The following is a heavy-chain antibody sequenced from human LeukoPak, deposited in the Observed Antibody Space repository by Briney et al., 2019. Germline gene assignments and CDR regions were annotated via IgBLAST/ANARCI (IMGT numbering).Heavy chain of an antibody. CDR3: ARTPDLASFDY. D-gene: IGHD5-12*01. CDR1: GGSISSGSYY. CDR2: IYYSGSS. V-gene: IGHV4-39*07. J-gene: IGHJ4*02. Sequence: SETLSLTCTVSGGSISSGSYYWGWIRQPPGKGLEWIGSIYYSGSSYYNPSLKSRVTISKDTSKNQFSLKLSSVTAADTAVYYCARTPDLASFDYWGQGTLVTVSS.